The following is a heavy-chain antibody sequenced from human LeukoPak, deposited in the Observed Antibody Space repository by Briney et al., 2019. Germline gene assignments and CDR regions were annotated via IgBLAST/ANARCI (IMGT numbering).Heavy chain of an antibody. Sequence: PGGSLRLSRAASGFNFRTYAMSWVRQAPGKWLEWVSAISGSGGSTYYAHSLTGRFNISRDNSKNTLYLQMNSLRAQDTSIYFCAKALEQETVIALDSWGQGTLVTVSS. V-gene: IGHV3-23*01. CDR3: AKALEQETVIALDS. CDR2: ISGSGGST. D-gene: IGHD6-13*01. CDR1: GFNFRTYA. J-gene: IGHJ4*02.